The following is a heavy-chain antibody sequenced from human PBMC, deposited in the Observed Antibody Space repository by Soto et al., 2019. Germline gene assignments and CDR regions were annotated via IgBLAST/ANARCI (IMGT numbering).Heavy chain of an antibody. D-gene: IGHD4-17*01. CDR1: RFTFSDYY. CDR2: ISSSGDGI. CDR3: ARGHFMTTVPDPPYYYYYGSEV. Sequence: GGSLRLSCAASRFTFSDYYMTCIRQAPGRGLEWVSYISSSGDGIEYIDSVNGRFAISRDNAKNSLYLQMNSLRAEDTAVYYCARGHFMTTVPDPPYYYYYGSEVWGQGTPVTVSS. J-gene: IGHJ6*02. V-gene: IGHV3-11*01.